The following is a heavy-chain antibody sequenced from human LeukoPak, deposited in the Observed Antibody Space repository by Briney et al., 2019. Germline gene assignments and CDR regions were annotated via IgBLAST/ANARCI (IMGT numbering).Heavy chain of an antibody. V-gene: IGHV1-2*04. CDR3: ARDRASGDYGGYNWFDP. J-gene: IGHJ5*02. D-gene: IGHD4-23*01. CDR1: GYTFTGYY. CDR2: INPNSGGT. Sequence: ASVKVSCKASGYTFTGYYMHWVRQAPGQGLEWMGWINPNSGGTNYAQKFQGWVTMTRDTSISTAYMELSRLRSDDTAVYYCARDRASGDYGGYNWFDPWGQGTLVTVSS.